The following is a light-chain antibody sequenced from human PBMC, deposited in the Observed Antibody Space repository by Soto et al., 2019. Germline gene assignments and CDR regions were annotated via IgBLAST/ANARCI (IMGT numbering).Light chain of an antibody. Sequence: DIVMTQSPVSLPVTPGEPASVSCRSSQSLLHSDGFNYLDWYLQKPGQSPQLLIYLGSFRASVVPNSFSGRGQVTDFTPKISSVEAEDLGNSYCMQGLQTPRTFGQGTKVEVE. J-gene: IGKJ1*01. V-gene: IGKV2-28*01. CDR3: MQGLQTPRT. CDR1: QSLLHSDGFNY. CDR2: LGS.